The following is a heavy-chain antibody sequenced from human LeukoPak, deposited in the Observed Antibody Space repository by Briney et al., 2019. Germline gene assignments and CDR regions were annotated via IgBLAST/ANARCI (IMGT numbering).Heavy chain of an antibody. CDR3: ARRGGIVVVPAAFFDY. J-gene: IGHJ4*02. Sequence: SETLSLTCAVYGGSFSGYYWSWIRQPPGKGLEWIGEINHSGSTNYNPSLKSRVTISVGTSKNQFSLKLSSVTAADTAVYYCARRGGIVVVPAAFFDYWGQGTLVTVSS. CDR2: INHSGST. CDR1: GGSFSGYY. D-gene: IGHD2-2*01. V-gene: IGHV4-34*01.